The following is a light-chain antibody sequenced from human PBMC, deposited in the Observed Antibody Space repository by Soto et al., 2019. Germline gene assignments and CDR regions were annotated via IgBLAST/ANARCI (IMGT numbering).Light chain of an antibody. J-gene: IGKJ1*01. CDR2: KAS. CDR3: QQYNSYSPWT. Sequence: DKKMNQSPSTLSASEGDRVTITCRASQSISSWLAWYQQKPGKAPKLLIYKASSLESGVPSRFSGSGSGTEFTLTISSLQPDDFATYYCQQYNSYSPWTFGQGTKADIK. V-gene: IGKV1-5*03. CDR1: QSISSW.